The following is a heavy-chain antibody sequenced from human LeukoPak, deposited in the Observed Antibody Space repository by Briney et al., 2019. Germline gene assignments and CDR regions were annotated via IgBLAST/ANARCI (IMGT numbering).Heavy chain of an antibody. CDR3: ARSTGSEGYFSYMDV. CDR2: IIPLFDTA. J-gene: IGHJ6*03. CDR1: GGTFSTFA. V-gene: IGHV1-69*05. D-gene: IGHD1-1*01. Sequence: SVSVSCKASGGTFSTFAINWVRQAPGQGLEWMGGIIPLFDTANYAQKFHGRVTITTDESTITVYMELSSLRSEYTSVYYCARSTGSEGYFSYMDVWGKGTTVTVSS.